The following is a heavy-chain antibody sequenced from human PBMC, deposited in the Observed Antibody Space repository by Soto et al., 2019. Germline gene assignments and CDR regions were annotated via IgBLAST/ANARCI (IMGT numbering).Heavy chain of an antibody. J-gene: IGHJ6*02. CDR2: IYHSGST. D-gene: IGHD3-10*01. Sequence: SETLSLTCAVPGGSISSSNWWSWVRQPPGKGLEWIGEIYHSGSTNYNPSLKSRVTISVDKSKNQFSLKLSSVTAADTAVYYCARVYYGSGSSYYYGMDVWGQGTTVTVSS. CDR1: GGSISSSNW. CDR3: ARVYYGSGSSYYYGMDV. V-gene: IGHV4-4*02.